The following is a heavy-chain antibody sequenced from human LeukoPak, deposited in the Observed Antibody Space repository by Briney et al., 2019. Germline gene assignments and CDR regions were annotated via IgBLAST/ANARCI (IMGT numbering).Heavy chain of an antibody. D-gene: IGHD3-10*01. V-gene: IGHV3-53*01. CDR2: IYSGGST. J-gene: IGHJ4*02. Sequence: PGGSLRLSCAASGFTVSSNYMSWVRQAPGKGLEWVSVIYSGGSTYYADSVKGRFTISRDNSKNTLYLQMNSLRAEDTAVYYCAKGGSSLNPDFDYWGQGTLVTVSS. CDR1: GFTVSSNY. CDR3: AKGGSSLNPDFDY.